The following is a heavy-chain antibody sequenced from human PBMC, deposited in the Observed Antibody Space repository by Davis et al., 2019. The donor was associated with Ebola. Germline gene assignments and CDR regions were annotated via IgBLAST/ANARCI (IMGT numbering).Heavy chain of an antibody. CDR1: GYTFTNYY. Sequence: SVKVSCKASGYTFTNYYMHWVRQAPGQGLEWMGGIIPTFGTANYAQKFQGRVTITADESTSTAYMELSSLRSEYTAVYYCAKSVAGIWDAFDIWGQGTMVTVSS. J-gene: IGHJ3*02. V-gene: IGHV1-69*13. CDR3: AKSVAGIWDAFDI. CDR2: IIPTFGTA.